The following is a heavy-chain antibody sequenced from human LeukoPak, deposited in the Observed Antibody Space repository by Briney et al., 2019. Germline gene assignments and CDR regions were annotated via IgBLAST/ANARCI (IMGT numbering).Heavy chain of an antibody. CDR3: ARGGRSWNGFDN. CDR2: SGGSGGST. J-gene: IGHJ4*02. CDR1: GFPFSNYA. V-gene: IGHV3-23*01. D-gene: IGHD1-1*01. Sequence: GGSLRLSCAASGFPFSNYAMSWVRQAPGKGLEWVSASGGSGGSTYYADSVKGRFTISRDNSKNTLYLQMNSLRAEDTAIFSCARGGRSWNGFDNWGQGTLVTVSS.